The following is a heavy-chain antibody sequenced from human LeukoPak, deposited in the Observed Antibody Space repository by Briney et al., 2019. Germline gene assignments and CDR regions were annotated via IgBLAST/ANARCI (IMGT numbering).Heavy chain of an antibody. V-gene: IGHV6-1*01. Sequence: SQTLSLTCAISGDSVSSNSAAWNWIRQSPSRGLEWLGRTYYRSKWYNGYAVSVKSRITIKPDASKNQFSLQLNSVTPDDTAVYYCARVVGREVDYWGQGTLVTVSS. D-gene: IGHD1-26*01. CDR3: ARVVGREVDY. J-gene: IGHJ4*02. CDR2: TYYRSKWYN. CDR1: GDSVSSNSAA.